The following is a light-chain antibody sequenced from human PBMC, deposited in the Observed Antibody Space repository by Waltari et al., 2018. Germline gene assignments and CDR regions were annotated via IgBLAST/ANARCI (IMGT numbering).Light chain of an antibody. CDR1: SRDVGSYNL. CDR3: CSYAGSSTYV. Sequence: QSALTQPASVSGSPGQSITISSTGTSRDVGSYNLVSWYQQHPGKSPKRMIYEGSTRPSGVSNRFSGSKSGNTASLTISGLQAEDEADYYCCSYAGSSTYVFGTGTKVTVL. J-gene: IGLJ1*01. V-gene: IGLV2-23*01. CDR2: EGS.